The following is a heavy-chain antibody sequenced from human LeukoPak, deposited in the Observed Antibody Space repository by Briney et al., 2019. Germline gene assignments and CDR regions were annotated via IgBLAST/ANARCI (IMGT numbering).Heavy chain of an antibody. D-gene: IGHD3-10*01. J-gene: IGHJ4*02. CDR3: AIVGAAQSPNQGIDY. V-gene: IGHV1-24*01. CDR1: GYTLTELS. CDR2: FDPEDGET. Sequence: ASVKVSCKVSGYTLTELSMHWVRQAPGKGLEWMGGFDPEDGETIYAQKFQGRVTMTEDTSTDTAYMELSSLRSEDTAVYYCAIVGAAQSPNQGIDYWGQGTLVTVSS.